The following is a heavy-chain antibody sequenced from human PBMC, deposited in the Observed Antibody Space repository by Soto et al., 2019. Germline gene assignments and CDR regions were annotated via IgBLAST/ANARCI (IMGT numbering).Heavy chain of an antibody. Sequence: SETLSLTCTVSGGSISSGGYYWSWIRQHPGKGLEWIGYIYYSGSTYYNTSLKSRVTISVDTSKNQLSLKLSSVTAADTAVYYCARFSSYYYDSSGHYYYYYGMDVWGQGTTVTVSS. J-gene: IGHJ6*02. D-gene: IGHD3-22*01. CDR1: GGSISSGGYY. V-gene: IGHV4-31*03. CDR2: IYYSGST. CDR3: ARFSSYYYDSSGHYYYYYGMDV.